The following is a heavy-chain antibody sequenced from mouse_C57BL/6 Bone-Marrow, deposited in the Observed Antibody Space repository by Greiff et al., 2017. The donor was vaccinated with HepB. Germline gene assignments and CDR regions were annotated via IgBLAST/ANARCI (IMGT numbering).Heavy chain of an antibody. Sequence: VKLQESGAELVRPGTSVKMSCKASGYTFTNYWIGWAKQRPGHGLEWIGDIYPGGGYTNYNEKFKGKATLTADKSSSTAYMQFSSLTSEDSAIYYCARWSNSPGQDYWGQGTTLTVSS. CDR2: IYPGGGYT. V-gene: IGHV1-63*01. D-gene: IGHD2-5*01. J-gene: IGHJ2*01. CDR1: GYTFTNYW. CDR3: ARWSNSPGQDY.